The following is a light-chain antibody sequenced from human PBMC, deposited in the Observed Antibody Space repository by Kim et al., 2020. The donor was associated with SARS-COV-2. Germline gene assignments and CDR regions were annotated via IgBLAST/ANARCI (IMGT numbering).Light chain of an antibody. Sequence: ATINCKSSQNVLSSSNNKDYLAWYQQKPGQPPKLLIYSASTRASGVPDRFSGSGFGTDFTLTISSLQAEDVAVYYCQQYYTTPLTFGQGTKVDIK. CDR2: SAS. CDR3: QQYYTTPLT. V-gene: IGKV4-1*01. CDR1: QNVLSSSNNKDY. J-gene: IGKJ1*01.